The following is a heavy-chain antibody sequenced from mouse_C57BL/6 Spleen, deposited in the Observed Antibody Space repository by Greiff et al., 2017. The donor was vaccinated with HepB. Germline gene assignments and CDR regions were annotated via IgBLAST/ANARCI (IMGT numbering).Heavy chain of an antibody. CDR1: GYTFTSYW. V-gene: IGHV1-72*01. Sequence: QVQLQQPGAELVKPGASVKLSCKASGYTFTSYWMHWVKQRPGRGLEWIGRIDPNSGGTKYNEKFKSKATLTVDKPSSTAYMQLSSLTSEDSAVYYCAFYYGSSTGYWYFDVWGTGTTVTVSS. J-gene: IGHJ1*03. D-gene: IGHD1-1*01. CDR2: IDPNSGGT. CDR3: AFYYGSSTGYWYFDV.